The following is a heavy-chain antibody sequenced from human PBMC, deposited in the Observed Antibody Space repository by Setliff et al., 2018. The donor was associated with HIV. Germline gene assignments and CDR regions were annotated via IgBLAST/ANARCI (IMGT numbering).Heavy chain of an antibody. V-gene: IGHV4-39*07. D-gene: IGHD6-13*01. CDR2: MHYSGTT. CDR1: GGSISSSSYF. J-gene: IGHJ5*01. CDR3: ASSQQQLNPPDS. Sequence: SETLSLTCAVSGGSISSSSYFWGWIRQPPGKGLEWIGSMHYSGTTYYNLSLKSRATISVDTSKNQFSLKLSSVTAADTAVYYCASSQQQLNPPDSWGQGTLGTVSS.